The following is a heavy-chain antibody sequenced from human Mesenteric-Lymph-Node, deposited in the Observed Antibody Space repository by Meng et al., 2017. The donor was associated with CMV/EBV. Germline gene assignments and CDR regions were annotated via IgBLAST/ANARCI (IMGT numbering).Heavy chain of an antibody. CDR1: GFTFSSYA. CDR3: TRDAPNCFDP. J-gene: IGHJ5*02. D-gene: IGHD2-21*01. V-gene: IGHV3-30-3*01. Sequence: GESLKISCAASGFTFSSYAMHWVRQAPGKGLEWVAVISYDGSNKYYADSVKGRFTISRDNSKNTLYLQMNSLRAEDTAVYYCTRDAPNCFDPWGQGTLVTVSS. CDR2: ISYDGSNK.